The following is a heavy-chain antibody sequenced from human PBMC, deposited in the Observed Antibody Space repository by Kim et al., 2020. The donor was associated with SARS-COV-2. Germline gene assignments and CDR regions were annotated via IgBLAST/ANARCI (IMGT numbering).Heavy chain of an antibody. D-gene: IGHD1-26*01. CDR2: IYSGGST. Sequence: GGSLRLSCAASGFTVSSNYMSWVRQAPGKGLEWVSVIYSGGSTYYADSVKGRFTISRDNSKNTLYLQMNSLRAEDTAVYYCAGTREWELPNFDYWGQGTLVTVSS. CDR1: GFTVSSNY. CDR3: AGTREWELPNFDY. V-gene: IGHV3-53*01. J-gene: IGHJ4*02.